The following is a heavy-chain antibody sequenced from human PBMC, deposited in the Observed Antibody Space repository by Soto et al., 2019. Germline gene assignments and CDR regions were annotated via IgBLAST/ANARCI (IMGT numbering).Heavy chain of an antibody. J-gene: IGHJ5*02. CDR3: ARSIDP. V-gene: IGHV4-31*03. CDR2: IFHIGST. Sequence: SETLSLTCSVSGGALTDGGYYWAWIRQHPVKGLEWIGHIFHIGSTHYNPSLRSRVTMSVDTSKNQFSLKLSSVTAADTAVYYCARSIDPWGQGTLVTVSS. CDR1: GGALTDGGYY.